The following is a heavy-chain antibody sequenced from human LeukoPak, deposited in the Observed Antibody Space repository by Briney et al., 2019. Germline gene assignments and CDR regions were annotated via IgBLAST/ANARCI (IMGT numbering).Heavy chain of an antibody. Sequence: SETLSLTCTVSGGSISTYFWSWIRQPPGRGLEWIGYIYYSGSTNYNPSLKSRVTMSVDTSKNQFSLKLSSVTAADTAVYYCARAGYSYGLWGQGTLVTVSS. CDR1: GGSISTYF. CDR2: IYYSGST. CDR3: ARAGYSYGL. J-gene: IGHJ4*02. D-gene: IGHD5-18*01. V-gene: IGHV4-59*12.